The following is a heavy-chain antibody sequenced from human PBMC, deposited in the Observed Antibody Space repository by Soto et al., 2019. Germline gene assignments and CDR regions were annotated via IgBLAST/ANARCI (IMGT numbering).Heavy chain of an antibody. CDR3: AKDGDRDGIYSFDS. V-gene: IGHV3-23*01. D-gene: IGHD4-4*01. CDR1: GFTFRTFT. J-gene: IGHJ5*01. Sequence: GESLKISCAASGFTFRTFTMNWVRQAPGKGLEWVSGIIGGDGDKFYSDSVKGRFTISRDNSKDMLFLQMSSLRVDDTAVYYCAKDGDRDGIYSFDSWGQGTLVTVSS. CDR2: IIGGDGDK.